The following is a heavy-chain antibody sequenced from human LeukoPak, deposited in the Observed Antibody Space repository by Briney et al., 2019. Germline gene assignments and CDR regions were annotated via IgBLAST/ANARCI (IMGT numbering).Heavy chain of an antibody. J-gene: IGHJ4*02. CDR2: FDPEDGKT. D-gene: IGHD3-9*01. CDR1: GYTLTELS. V-gene: IGHV1-24*01. Sequence: ASVKVSCKVSGYTLTELSMHWVRQAPGKGLEWMGGFDPEDGKTIYAQKFKGRVTMTEDTSTSTAYMELRSLRSDDTAVYYCARPRYDDWAPFDYWGQGTLVTVSS. CDR3: ARPRYDDWAPFDY.